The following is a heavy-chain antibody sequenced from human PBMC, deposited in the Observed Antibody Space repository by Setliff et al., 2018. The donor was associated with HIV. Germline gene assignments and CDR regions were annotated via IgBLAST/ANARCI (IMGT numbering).Heavy chain of an antibody. CDR1: GGSFSGYY. CDR2: IYYSGST. J-gene: IGHJ1*01. D-gene: IGHD3-16*01. CDR3: ARGGASSKYFQH. V-gene: IGHV4-34*01. Sequence: SETLSLTCAVYGGSFSGYYWGWIRQPPGKGLEWIGSIYYSGSTYYNPSLKSRLTISMDTSKNQFSLNLSSVTTADTAVYYCARGGASSKYFQHWGQGTLVTVSS.